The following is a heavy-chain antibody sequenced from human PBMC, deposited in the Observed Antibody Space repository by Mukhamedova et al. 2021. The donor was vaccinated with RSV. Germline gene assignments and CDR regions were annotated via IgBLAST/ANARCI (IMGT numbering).Heavy chain of an antibody. Sequence: GLEWVAVIWYDGSNEKYADSVKGRFTISRDNSKNMLYLQMNSLRTEDTAMYYCASFLTVTTGTLGIDFWGQGDLVIVSS. V-gene: IGHV3-33*01. CDR3: ASFLTVTTGTLGIDF. D-gene: IGHD4-17*01. CDR2: IWYDGSNE. J-gene: IGHJ4*02.